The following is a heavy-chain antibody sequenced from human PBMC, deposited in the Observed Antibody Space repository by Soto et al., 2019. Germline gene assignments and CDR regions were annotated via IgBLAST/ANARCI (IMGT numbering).Heavy chain of an antibody. CDR2: VKKKTDGATT. Sequence: EVQLVESGGGLVKPGGSLRLSCAASGFTFSYAWMSWVRQAPWKGLEWVGRVKKKTDGATTDYAAPVKGRFTISRDDSKNTLYLQMNSLKTEDTAVYYCTTDLMVVGGSDAFDIWGQGTMVTVSS. D-gene: IGHD2-15*01. V-gene: IGHV3-15*01. J-gene: IGHJ3*02. CDR1: GFTFSYAW. CDR3: TTDLMVVGGSDAFDI.